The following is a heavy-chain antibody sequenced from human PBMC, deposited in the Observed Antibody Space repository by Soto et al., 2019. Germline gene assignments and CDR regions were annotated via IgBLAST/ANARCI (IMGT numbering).Heavy chain of an antibody. J-gene: IGHJ4*02. CDR3: GNQKDRGGRTTFIY. Sequence: VGSLRLSCASSVFTFNDYNMNCVRQSPGKWLEWVAYIRSTSTSIHYADSVRGRFTISRDSAKNSLYLQMNSLRDEDTAVYYWGNQKDRGGRTTFIYWGQGTQVILSS. D-gene: IGHD3-16*01. CDR1: VFTFNDYN. V-gene: IGHV3-48*02. CDR2: IRSTSTSI.